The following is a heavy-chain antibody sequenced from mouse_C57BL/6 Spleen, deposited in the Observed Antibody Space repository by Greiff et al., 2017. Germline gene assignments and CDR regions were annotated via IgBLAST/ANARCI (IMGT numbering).Heavy chain of an antibody. Sequence: QVHVKQPGAELVKPGASVKMSCKASGYTFTSYWITWVKQRPGQGLEWIGDIYPGSGSTNYNEKFKSKATLTVDTSSSTAYMQLSSLTSEDSAVYYCARGEIGRTDWGQGTTLTVSS. CDR1: GYTFTSYW. J-gene: IGHJ2*01. CDR3: ARGEIGRTD. D-gene: IGHD3-3*01. V-gene: IGHV1-55*01. CDR2: IYPGSGST.